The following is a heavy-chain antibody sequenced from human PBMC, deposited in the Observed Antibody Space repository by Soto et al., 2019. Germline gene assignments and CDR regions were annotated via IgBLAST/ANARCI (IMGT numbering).Heavy chain of an antibody. V-gene: IGHV3-74*01. CDR1: GFTFNYYW. D-gene: IGHD2-21*02. CDR3: ARGGDPDY. CDR2: IQSDGSSP. J-gene: IGHJ4*02. Sequence: EVQLVESGGGLVQPGGSLRLSCVASGFTFNYYWMHWVRQAPGKGLVWVSRIQSDGSSPDYVDSVKGRFTISRDNAKNTLYLQMNNLRAEDTALYYCARGGDPDYWGQGTLVTVSS.